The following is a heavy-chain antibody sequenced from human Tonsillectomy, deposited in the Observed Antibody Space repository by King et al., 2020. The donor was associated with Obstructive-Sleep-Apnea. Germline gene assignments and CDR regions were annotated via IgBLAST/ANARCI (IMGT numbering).Heavy chain of an antibody. CDR2: ISGSSGYI. J-gene: IGHJ4*02. CDR3: ARDLPPSYFGSGSYPTAFDH. CDR1: GFTFSSYS. V-gene: IGHV3-21*01. D-gene: IGHD3-10*01. Sequence: VQLVESGGGLVKPGGSLRPSCAASGFTFSSYSMNWVRQAPGKRLEWVSSISGSSGYIYYADSVKGRFTISRDNAKNSLYLQMNSLRAEDTAVYYCARDLPPSYFGSGSYPTAFDHWGQGTLVTVSS.